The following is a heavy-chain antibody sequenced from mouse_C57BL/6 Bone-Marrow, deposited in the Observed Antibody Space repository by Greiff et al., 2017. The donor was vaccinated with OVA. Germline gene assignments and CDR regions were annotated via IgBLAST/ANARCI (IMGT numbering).Heavy chain of an antibody. CDR1: GFNIKDYY. J-gene: IGHJ2*01. CDR3: ARRPPHPSYYFDY. D-gene: IGHD6-1*01. V-gene: IGHV14-2*01. Sequence: EVQLQQSGVELVKPGASVKLSCTASGFNIKDYYMHWVKQRTEQGLEWIGRIDPEDGETKYAPKFQGKATITADTSSNTAYLQLSSLTSEDTAVYYCARRPPHPSYYFDYWGQGTTLTVSS. CDR2: IDPEDGET.